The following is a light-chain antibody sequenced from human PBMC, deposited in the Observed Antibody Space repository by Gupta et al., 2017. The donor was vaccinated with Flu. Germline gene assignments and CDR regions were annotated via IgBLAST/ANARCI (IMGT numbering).Light chain of an antibody. Sequence: QPPSASGTPGLRVTISCSGSNSNIGINTVHWYQHLPGTAPKLLIYSDNQRPSGVPDRFSGSKSGTSASLAISGLQSEDEADYYCAAWDDSMNGRVVFGGGTKLTVL. CDR3: AAWDDSMNGRVV. V-gene: IGLV1-44*01. CDR2: SDN. CDR1: NSNIGINT. J-gene: IGLJ2*01.